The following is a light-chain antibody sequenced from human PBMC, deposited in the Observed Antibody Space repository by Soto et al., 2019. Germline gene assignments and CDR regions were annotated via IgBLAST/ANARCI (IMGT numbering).Light chain of an antibody. CDR1: QSVSDY. CDR2: AVS. CDR3: QQYSSFALS. V-gene: IGKV3-20*01. Sequence: EIVLTQSPGTLSLSPGERATLSCRASQSVSDYLAWYQQKPGQAPRLLIYAVSSRATGIPDRFSGSGSGTDFTHTISRMEPEDCVLYYSQQYSSFALSFGGVTQVEIK. J-gene: IGKJ4*01.